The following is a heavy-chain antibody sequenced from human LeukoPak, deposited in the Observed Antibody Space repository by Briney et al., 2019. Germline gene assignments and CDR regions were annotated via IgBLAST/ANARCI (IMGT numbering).Heavy chain of an antibody. J-gene: IGHJ5*02. CDR2: INPNSGGT. CDR3: ARDAELLWFGELLYHNNWFDP. D-gene: IGHD3-10*01. V-gene: IGHV1-2*02. Sequence: ASVRVSCKASGYTFTGYYMHWVRQALGQGLEWMGWINPNSGGTNYAQKFQGRVTMTRDTSISTAYMELSRLRSDDTAVYYCARDAELLWFGELLYHNNWFDPWGQGTLVTVSS. CDR1: GYTFTGYY.